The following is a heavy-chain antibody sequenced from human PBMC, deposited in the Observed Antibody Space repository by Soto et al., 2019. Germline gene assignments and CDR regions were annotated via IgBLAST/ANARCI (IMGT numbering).Heavy chain of an antibody. V-gene: IGHV3-23*01. D-gene: IGHD6-6*01. CDR3: AKRPDAFDV. CDR1: GFSISSYA. CDR2: ILGSAGST. Sequence: GGSLRLSCAASGFSISSYAMTWVRQAPGKGLEWVSMILGSAGSTYYADSVKGRFTISXXXXXXTXYXQXXXLRVEDTAVYYCAKRPDAFDVWGQGTMVTVSS. J-gene: IGHJ3*01.